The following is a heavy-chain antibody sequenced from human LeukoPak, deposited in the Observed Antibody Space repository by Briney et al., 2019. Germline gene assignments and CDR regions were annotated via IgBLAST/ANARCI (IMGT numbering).Heavy chain of an antibody. CDR2: IYTSGST. Sequence: PSETLSLTCTVSGGSISSYYWSWIRQPAGKGLEWIGRIYTSGSTNYNPSLKSRVTMSVDTSKNQFSLSLSSVTAADTAVYYCAGGEDDFWSGYQLAYWGQGTLVTVSS. CDR1: GGSISSYY. V-gene: IGHV4-4*07. J-gene: IGHJ4*02. D-gene: IGHD3-3*01. CDR3: AGGEDDFWSGYQLAY.